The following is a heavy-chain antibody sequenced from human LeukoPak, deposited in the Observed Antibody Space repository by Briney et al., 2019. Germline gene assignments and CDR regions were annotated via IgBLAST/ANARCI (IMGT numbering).Heavy chain of an antibody. CDR3: ARGTPGIAVAGTGFDFDY. J-gene: IGHJ4*02. CDR1: GGSFSGYY. D-gene: IGHD6-19*01. CDR2: INHSGST. Sequence: SETLSLTCAVYGGSFSGYYWIWIRQPPGKGLEWIGEINHSGSTNYNPSLKSRVTISVDTSKNQFSLKLSSVTAADTAVYYCARGTPGIAVAGTGFDFDYWGQGTLVTVSS. V-gene: IGHV4-34*01.